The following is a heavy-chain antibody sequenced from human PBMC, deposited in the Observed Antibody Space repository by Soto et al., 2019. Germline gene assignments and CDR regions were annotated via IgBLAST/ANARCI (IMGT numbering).Heavy chain of an antibody. V-gene: IGHV4-30-2*01. CDR1: GGSISRGGYS. D-gene: IGHD1-7*01. CDR3: AVYNHGYNWHYSWFAP. J-gene: IGHJ5*02. Sequence: SETLSLTCAVSGGSISRGGYSWSWIRQPPGKGLEWIGYIYHSGSTYYNPSLKSRVTISVDRSKNQFSLKLSSVTAADTAVYYCAVYNHGYNWHYSWFAPWGQGTLVTVSS. CDR2: IYHSGST.